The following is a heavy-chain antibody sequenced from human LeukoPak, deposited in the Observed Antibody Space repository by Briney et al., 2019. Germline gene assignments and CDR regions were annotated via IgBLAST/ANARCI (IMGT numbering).Heavy chain of an antibody. CDR2: IRYDGSNK. Sequence: GGSLRLFCAASGFTFSSYGMHWVRQAPGKGLEWVAFIRYDGSNKYYADSVKGRFTISRENSKNTLYLQMNSLRAEDTAVYYCAKDQFPYDSSGYYPDAFDIWGQGTMVSVSS. J-gene: IGHJ3*02. D-gene: IGHD3-22*01. CDR3: AKDQFPYDSSGYYPDAFDI. CDR1: GFTFSSYG. V-gene: IGHV3-30*02.